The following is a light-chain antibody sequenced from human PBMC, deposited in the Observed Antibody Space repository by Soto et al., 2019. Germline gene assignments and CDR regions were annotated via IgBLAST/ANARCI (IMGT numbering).Light chain of an antibody. CDR2: GTS. CDR3: QQTYRIPYT. V-gene: IGKV1-39*01. Sequence: DIQMTQSPSSLSASVGDRVTITCRASQGITRSLNWYQQKPGKAPKFLIYGTSTLQSGVPSRFSGSGSGTDFTLTISSLQPEDFATYYCQQTYRIPYTFGQGTKLEIK. CDR1: QGITRS. J-gene: IGKJ2*01.